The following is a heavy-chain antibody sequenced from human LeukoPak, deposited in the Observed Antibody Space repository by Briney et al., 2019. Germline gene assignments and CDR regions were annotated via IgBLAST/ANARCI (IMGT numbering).Heavy chain of an antibody. Sequence: ASVKVSCKASGYTFTSYGISWVRQAPGQGLEWMGWISAYNGNTNYAQKLQGRVTMTTDTSTSTAYMELRSLRSDDTAVYYCARGDRYDILTGYKSSEFRFDYWGQGTLVTVSS. CDR3: ARGDRYDILTGYKSSEFRFDY. CDR1: GYTFTSYG. V-gene: IGHV1-18*01. J-gene: IGHJ4*02. D-gene: IGHD3-9*01. CDR2: ISAYNGNT.